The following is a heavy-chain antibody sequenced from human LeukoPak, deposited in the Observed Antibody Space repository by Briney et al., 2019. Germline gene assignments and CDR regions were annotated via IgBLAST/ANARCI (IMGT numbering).Heavy chain of an antibody. V-gene: IGHV4-59*08. J-gene: IGHJ4*02. CDR1: GGSISSYY. Sequence: SETLSLTCTVSGGSISSYYWSWIRQPPGKGLEWIGYIYYSGSTNYNPSLKSRVTISVDTSKNQFSLELSSVTAADTAVYYCTRTLPSYDILPWYFDYWGQGTLVTVSS. CDR2: IYYSGST. D-gene: IGHD3-9*01. CDR3: TRTLPSYDILPWYFDY.